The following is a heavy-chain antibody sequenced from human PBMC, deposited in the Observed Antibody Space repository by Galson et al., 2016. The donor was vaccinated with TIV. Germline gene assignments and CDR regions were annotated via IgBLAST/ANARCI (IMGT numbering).Heavy chain of an antibody. CDR1: GFTFSSYW. Sequence: LRLSCAASGFTFSSYWMHWVRQAPGKGLVWVSRMNIDVTITTYADSVQGRFTISRVNAKNSLFLQMNSLRVEDTGVYYCVRAGSGWYELDYWGQGTLVTVSS. CDR2: MNIDVTIT. V-gene: IGHV3-74*01. J-gene: IGHJ4*02. D-gene: IGHD6-19*01. CDR3: VRAGSGWYELDY.